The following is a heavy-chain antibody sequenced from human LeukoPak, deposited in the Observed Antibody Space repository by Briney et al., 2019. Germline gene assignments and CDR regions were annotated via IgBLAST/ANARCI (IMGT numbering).Heavy chain of an antibody. V-gene: IGHV3-30-3*01. CDR3: ARDSYKRRGIDP. CDR1: GFTFSSYA. CDR2: ISYDGSNK. D-gene: IGHD3-10*01. J-gene: IGHJ5*02. Sequence: GGSLRLSCAASGFTFSSYAMHWVRQAPGKGLEWVAVISYDGSNKYYADSVKGRFTISRDNSKNTLYLQMNSLRAEDTAVYYCARDSYKRRGIDPWGQGTLVTVSS.